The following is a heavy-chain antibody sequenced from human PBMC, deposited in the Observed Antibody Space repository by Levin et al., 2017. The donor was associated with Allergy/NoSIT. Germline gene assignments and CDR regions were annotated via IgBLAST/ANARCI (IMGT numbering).Heavy chain of an antibody. CDR1: GDSVSSNSAA. V-gene: IGHV6-1*01. D-gene: IGHD5-12*01. CDR3: ARGTWATIGGASPYYYYMDV. J-gene: IGHJ6*03. Sequence: SQTLSLTCAISGDSVSSNSAAWNWIRQSPSRGLEWLGRTYYRSKWYNDYAVSVKSRITINPDTSKNQFSLQLKSVSPEDTAVYFCARGTWATIGGASPYYYYMDVWDKGTTVTVSS. CDR2: TYYRSKWYN.